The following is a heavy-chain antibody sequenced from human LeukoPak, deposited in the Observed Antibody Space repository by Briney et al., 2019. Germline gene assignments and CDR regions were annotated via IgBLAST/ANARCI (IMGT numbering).Heavy chain of an antibody. D-gene: IGHD1-26*01. CDR1: GIIFSNYA. CDR3: ARGRQGAKTRYFDL. Sequence: PGGSLRLSCAASGIIFSNYAMHWVRQGPGKGLECISTISSDGGSTYYANSVKGRSTISRDNSKNTLYLQMGSLRAEDMAVYYCARGRQGAKTRYFDLWGRGTRVTVSS. J-gene: IGHJ2*01. CDR2: ISSDGGST. V-gene: IGHV3-64*01.